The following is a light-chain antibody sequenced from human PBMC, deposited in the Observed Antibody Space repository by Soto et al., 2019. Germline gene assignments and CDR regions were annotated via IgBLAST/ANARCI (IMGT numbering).Light chain of an antibody. J-gene: IGKJ4*01. CDR2: DAS. CDR3: HELSDWPST. CDR1: QSVSSY. V-gene: IGKV3-11*01. Sequence: EIVLTQSPATLSLSPGDRATLSCRASQSVSSYLAWYQQKPGQAPRLLIYDASNRAAGIPARVSGSGSGTDFTLTITSLEPKDFAVYYCHELSDWPSTFGGGTKVESK.